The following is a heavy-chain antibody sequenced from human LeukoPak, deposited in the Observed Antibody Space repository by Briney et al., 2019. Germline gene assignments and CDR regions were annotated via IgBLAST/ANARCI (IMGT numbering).Heavy chain of an antibody. CDR1: GDSFTSYY. CDR2: ITSSGRT. CDR3: AKSVAKAPNYFYGMDV. V-gene: IGHV4-4*07. Sequence: KPSETLSLTCTVSGDSFTSYYWSWIRQTAGEGLEWIGRITSSGRTNHNPSFKGRVSMSIDTSKNQFSLELSTVTAAETAVYYCAKSVAKAPNYFYGMDVWGQGTSVTVSS. J-gene: IGHJ6*02. D-gene: IGHD5/OR15-5a*01.